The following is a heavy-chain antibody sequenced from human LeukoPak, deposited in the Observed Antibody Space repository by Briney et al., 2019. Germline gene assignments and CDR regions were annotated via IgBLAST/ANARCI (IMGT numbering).Heavy chain of an antibody. CDR2: IYSGGST. Sequence: GGSLRLPCAASGVTVGTNSMSWARQSPGKGLEWVSVIYSGGSTYNADSVNGRFTVSRDNSRNTLFLQMNNLRAEDTALYFCASAREYCGSAECYEYFQHWGQGTLVIVSS. CDR3: ASAREYCGSAECYEYFQH. CDR1: GVTVGTNS. V-gene: IGHV3-53*01. J-gene: IGHJ1*01. D-gene: IGHD2-21*01.